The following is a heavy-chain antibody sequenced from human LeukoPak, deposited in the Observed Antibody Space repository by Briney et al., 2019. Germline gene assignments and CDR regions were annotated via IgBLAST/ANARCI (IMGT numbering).Heavy chain of an antibody. CDR2: ISYDGSNK. J-gene: IGHJ4*02. D-gene: IGHD5-18*01. Sequence: GRSLRLSCAASGFTFSSYAMHWVRQAPGKGLEWVAVISYDGSNKYYADSVKGRFTISRDNSKNTLYLQMNSLRAEDTAVYYCASLGYSYGRDFDYWGQGTLVTVSS. V-gene: IGHV3-30-3*01. CDR1: GFTFSSYA. CDR3: ASLGYSYGRDFDY.